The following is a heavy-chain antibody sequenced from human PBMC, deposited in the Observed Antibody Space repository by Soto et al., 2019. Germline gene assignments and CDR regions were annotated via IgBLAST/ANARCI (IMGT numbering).Heavy chain of an antibody. D-gene: IGHD5-12*01. V-gene: IGHV4-59*12. Sequence: PSETLSLTCTVSGGSISSYYWSWIRQPPGKGLEWIGYIYYSGSTNYNPSLKSRVTISVDTSKNQFSLKLSSVTAADTAVYYCARERDGYCVDYWGQGTLVTVSS. J-gene: IGHJ4*02. CDR3: ARERDGYCVDY. CDR1: GGSISSYY. CDR2: IYYSGST.